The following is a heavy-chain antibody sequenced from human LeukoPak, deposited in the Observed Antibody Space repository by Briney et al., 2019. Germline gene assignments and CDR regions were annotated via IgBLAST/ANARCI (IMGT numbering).Heavy chain of an antibody. D-gene: IGHD6-13*01. J-gene: IGHJ4*02. CDR1: GGSISSYY. CDR3: ARVPLAAAGTGGYYFDY. Sequence: PSETLSLTCTVSGGSISSYYWSWIRQPAGKGLEWIGRIYTSGSTNYNPSLKSRVSISVDTSKNQFSLKLSSVTAADTAVYYCARVPLAAAGTGGYYFDYWGQGTLVTVSS. V-gene: IGHV4-4*07. CDR2: IYTSGST.